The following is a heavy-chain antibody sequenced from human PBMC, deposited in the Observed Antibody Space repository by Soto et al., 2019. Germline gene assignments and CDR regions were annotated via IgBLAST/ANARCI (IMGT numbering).Heavy chain of an antibody. V-gene: IGHV3-74*01. CDR1: GFPFSSYW. J-gene: IGHJ2*01. CDR3: ARVGQGAWYFDL. Sequence: EVQLVESGGGLVQPGGSRTLSCAASGFPFSSYWMHWVRQAPGKGVGWVSRINPDGRGTNYADSEKGRFTTSRDNAKNTLYLQMNSLRPEDTAVYYCARVGQGAWYFDLWGRGTLVTVSS. CDR2: INPDGRGT. D-gene: IGHD1-26*01.